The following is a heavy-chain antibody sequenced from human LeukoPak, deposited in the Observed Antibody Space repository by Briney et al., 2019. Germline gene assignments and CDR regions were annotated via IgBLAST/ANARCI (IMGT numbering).Heavy chain of an antibody. J-gene: IGHJ5*02. D-gene: IGHD3-22*01. CDR2: IYYSGST. Sequence: PSETLSLTCTVSGGSISSYYWSWIRQPPGKGLEWIGYIYYSGSTNYNPSLKSRVTISVDTSKNQFSLKLSSVTAADTAVYYCARAQSYYDSSGYYYWFDPWGQGTLVTVSS. CDR1: GGSISSYY. V-gene: IGHV4-59*01. CDR3: ARAQSYYDSSGYYYWFDP.